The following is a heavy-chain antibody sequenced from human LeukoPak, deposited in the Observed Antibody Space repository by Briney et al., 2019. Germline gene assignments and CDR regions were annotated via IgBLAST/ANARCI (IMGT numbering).Heavy chain of an antibody. J-gene: IGHJ5*02. CDR1: GYSISSGYQ. D-gene: IGHD2-2*01. CDR2: IYHSGSA. V-gene: IGHV4-38-2*02. Sequence: SETLSLTCAVSGYSISSGYQWAWIRQSPGKGLEWIGSIYHSGSAHYNPSLKSRVTILVETSKNQFSLKMYSVTAADTAVYYCARDPRWLTPDCTSTSCYENYFDPWGQGTLVTVSS. CDR3: ARDPRWLTPDCTSTSCYENYFDP.